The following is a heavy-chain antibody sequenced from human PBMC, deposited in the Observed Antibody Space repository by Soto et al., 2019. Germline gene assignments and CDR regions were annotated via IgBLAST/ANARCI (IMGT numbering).Heavy chain of an antibody. CDR2: IYYSGST. CDR1: GGSISSYY. Sequence: ASETLSLTCTVSGGSISSYYWSWIRQPPGKGLEWIGYIYYSGSTNYNPSLKSRVTISVDTSKNQFSLKLSSVTAADTAVYYCARDYGDYGIDYWGQGTLVTVS. CDR3: ARDYGDYGIDY. D-gene: IGHD4-17*01. J-gene: IGHJ4*02. V-gene: IGHV4-59*01.